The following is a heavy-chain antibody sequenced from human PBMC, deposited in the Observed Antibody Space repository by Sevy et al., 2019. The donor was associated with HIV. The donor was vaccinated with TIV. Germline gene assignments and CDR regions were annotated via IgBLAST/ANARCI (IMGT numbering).Heavy chain of an antibody. V-gene: IGHV4-39*01. CDR2: IYYSGST. CDR1: GGSVSRSTYY. J-gene: IGHJ4*02. CDR3: SRRSSMTTVTMNY. Sequence: SETLSLTCTVSGGSVSRSTYYWGWIRQPPGKGLAWIGSIYYSGSTYYNPSLKSRVTISVDTSKNQFSLKLSSVTAADTAVYYCSRRSSMTTVTMNYWGQGTLVTVSS. D-gene: IGHD4-17*01.